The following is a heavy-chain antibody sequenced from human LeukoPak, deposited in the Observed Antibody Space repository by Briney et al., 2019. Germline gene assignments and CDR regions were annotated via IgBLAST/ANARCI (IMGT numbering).Heavy chain of an antibody. CDR3: ARGRLKARMFDP. Sequence: SETLSLTCTVSGGSISSSHYYWGWIRQPPGKGLEWIGSIYYSGSTYYNPSLKSRVTISVDTSKNQFSLKLSSVTAADTAVYYCARGRLKARMFDPWGQGTLVTVSS. CDR1: GGSISSSHYY. V-gene: IGHV4-39*07. CDR2: IYYSGST. J-gene: IGHJ5*02.